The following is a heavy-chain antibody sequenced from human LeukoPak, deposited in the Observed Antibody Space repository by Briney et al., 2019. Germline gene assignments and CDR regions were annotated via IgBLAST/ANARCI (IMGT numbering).Heavy chain of an antibody. J-gene: IGHJ4*02. Sequence: SQTLSLTCAISGDSVSSNSATWHWIRQSPSRGLEWLARTYFRSKWIYDYAPSLKSRLTISPDTSKNQFALQLNSVTPEDTAAYFCARAGRGYYDYWGRGTLATVSS. V-gene: IGHV6-1*01. CDR2: TYFRSKWIY. CDR1: GDSVSSNSAT. D-gene: IGHD3-22*01. CDR3: ARAGRGYYDY.